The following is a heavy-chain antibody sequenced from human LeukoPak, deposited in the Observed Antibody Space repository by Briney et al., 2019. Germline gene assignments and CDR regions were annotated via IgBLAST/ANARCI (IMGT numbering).Heavy chain of an antibody. V-gene: IGHV3-11*01. D-gene: IGHD2-15*01. CDR1: GFSFSDYY. CDR2: ISTSGSTT. Sequence: GGSLRLSCSASGFSFSDYYMSWIRQAPGKGLEWPSYISTSGSTTHYADSVKGRFTISRDNAKNSLYLQLNSLGAEDTAVYYCVRQIAVSFLFDYWGQGTLVTFSS. J-gene: IGHJ4*02. CDR3: VRQIAVSFLFDY.